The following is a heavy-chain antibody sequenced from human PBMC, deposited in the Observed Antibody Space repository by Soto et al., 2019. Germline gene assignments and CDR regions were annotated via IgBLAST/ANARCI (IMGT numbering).Heavy chain of an antibody. Sequence: QVTLKESGPPLVEPTQTLTLTCTVSGLSLRTTGVGVGWVRQPPGKALEWLALLYWDDDKRYSPSLRSRLTIAKDISEKQVVLTMTNMATVDTATYYCVQSRCGGDCLEIYSSHAYNGLDVWGQGTTVTVSS. CDR2: LYWDDDK. CDR3: VQSRCGGDCLEIYSSHAYNGLDV. D-gene: IGHD2-21*02. CDR1: GLSLRTTGVG. J-gene: IGHJ6*02. V-gene: IGHV2-5*02.